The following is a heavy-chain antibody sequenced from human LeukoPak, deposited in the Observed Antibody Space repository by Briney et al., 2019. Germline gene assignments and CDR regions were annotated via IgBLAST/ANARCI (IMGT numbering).Heavy chain of an antibody. V-gene: IGHV3-64D*06. Sequence: PGGSLRLSCSASGFTFSTFPMHWVRQAPGKGLEYFSAISRNGDTTYYADSVKGRFTISRDISKNTLYLQMSSLRPEDTAVYYCVKALTDDAFDIWGQGTMVTVSS. J-gene: IGHJ3*02. CDR2: ISRNGDTT. CDR1: GFTFSTFP. CDR3: VKALTDDAFDI.